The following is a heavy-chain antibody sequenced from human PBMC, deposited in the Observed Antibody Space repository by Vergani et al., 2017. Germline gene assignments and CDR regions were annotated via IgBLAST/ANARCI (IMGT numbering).Heavy chain of an antibody. CDR2: IYHSGGA. V-gene: IGHV4-39*02. J-gene: IGHJ6*02. Sequence: QLHLQESGPGLVKPSETLSLTCTVSGGSITSSSYYWGWIRQPPGKGLEWIGNIYHSGGAYYNPSLKGRVTISVDTSKNQFSLEVTSVTAADTAIYYCAREGLGMDVWGQGTTVTVSS. CDR3: AREGLGMDV. CDR1: GGSITSSSYY.